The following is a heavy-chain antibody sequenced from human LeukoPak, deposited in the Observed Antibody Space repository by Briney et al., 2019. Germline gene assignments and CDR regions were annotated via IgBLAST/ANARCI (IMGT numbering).Heavy chain of an antibody. CDR1: GFTFDDHG. CDR3: AGGDRNGWYFDY. J-gene: IGHJ4*02. CDR2: INWNGGST. D-gene: IGHD6-19*01. Sequence: GGSLRLSCAASGFTFDDHGMSWVRQVPGKGLECVSGINWNGGSTGYADSVKGRFTISTDNAKTSLSLQMTSLRAEDTALYYCAGGDRNGWYFDYWGQGTLVTVSS. V-gene: IGHV3-20*04.